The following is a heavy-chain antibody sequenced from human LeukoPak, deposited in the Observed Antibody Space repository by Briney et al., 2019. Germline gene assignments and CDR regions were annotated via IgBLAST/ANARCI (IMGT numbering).Heavy chain of an antibody. D-gene: IGHD2-2*01. CDR1: GVSISSYY. J-gene: IGHJ3*02. CDR2: IYYSGST. CDR3: ARGGMATSAFDI. V-gene: IGHV4-59*01. Sequence: PSETLSLTCTVSGVSISSYYWSWIRQPPGKGLEWIGYIYYSGSTNYNPSLKSRVTISVDTSKNQFSLKLSSVTAADTAVYYCARGGMATSAFDIWGQGTMVTVSS.